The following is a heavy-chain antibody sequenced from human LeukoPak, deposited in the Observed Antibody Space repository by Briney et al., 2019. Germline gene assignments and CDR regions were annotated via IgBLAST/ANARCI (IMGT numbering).Heavy chain of an antibody. Sequence: SVKVSCKASGGTFSSYAISWARQAPGQGLEWMGRIIPIFGTANYAQKFQGRVTITTDESTSTAYMELSSLRSEDTAVYYCARDSVVVAAREDYYYYYMDVWGKGTTVTVSS. CDR2: IIPIFGTA. CDR3: ARDSVVVAAREDYYYYYMDV. CDR1: GGTFSSYA. D-gene: IGHD2-15*01. J-gene: IGHJ6*03. V-gene: IGHV1-69*05.